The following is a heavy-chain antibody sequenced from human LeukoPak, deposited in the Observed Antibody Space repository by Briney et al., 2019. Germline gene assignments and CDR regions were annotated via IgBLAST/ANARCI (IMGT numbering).Heavy chain of an antibody. CDR3: ARDPNYDFWSGRGPYGMDV. CDR2: LSAYRGNT. D-gene: IGHD3-3*01. CDR1: GYLFTRYG. V-gene: IGHV1-18*01. Sequence: ASVNVSCKASGYLFTRYGLRWVRQPCGQGLEGMGWLSAYRGNTNYAQKLEGRVTMTTDTSTSTAYMELRSLRSDDTAVYCCARDPNYDFWSGRGPYGMDVWGEGTTVTVSS. J-gene: IGHJ6*04.